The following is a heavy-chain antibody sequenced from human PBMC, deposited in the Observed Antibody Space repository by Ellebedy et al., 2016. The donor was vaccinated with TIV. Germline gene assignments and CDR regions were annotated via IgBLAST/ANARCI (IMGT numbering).Heavy chain of an antibody. CDR3: ARDRGVTTPYYFDY. Sequence: GESLKISXAASGFTFSSYSMNWVRQAPGKGLEWVSSISSSSSYIYYADSVKGRFTISRDNAKNSLYLQMNSLRAEDTAVYYCARDRGVTTPYYFDYWGQGTLVTVSS. CDR2: ISSSSSYI. V-gene: IGHV3-21*01. D-gene: IGHD4-17*01. J-gene: IGHJ4*02. CDR1: GFTFSSYS.